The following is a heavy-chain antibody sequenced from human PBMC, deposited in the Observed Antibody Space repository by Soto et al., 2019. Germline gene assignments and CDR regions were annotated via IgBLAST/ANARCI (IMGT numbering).Heavy chain of an antibody. CDR3: ARGRQWLATIDF. D-gene: IGHD6-19*01. V-gene: IGHV1-3*01. CDR2: INAGNGNT. J-gene: IGHJ4*02. CDR1: GYTFTSYA. Sequence: ASVKVSCKASGYTFTSYAMHWVRQAPGQRLEWMGWINAGNGNTKYSQKFQGRVTITRDTSASTAYMELSSLRSEDTAVYYCARGRQWLATIDFWAQGTLVTVSS.